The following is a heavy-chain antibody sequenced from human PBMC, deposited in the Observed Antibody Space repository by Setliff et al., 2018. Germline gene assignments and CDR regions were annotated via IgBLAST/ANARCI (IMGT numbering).Heavy chain of an antibody. CDR1: GFTFSSYA. CDR3: ARDQGSYGYRAFDS. V-gene: IGHV3-30*14. J-gene: IGHJ4*02. Sequence: GGSLRLSCAASGFTFSSYAMHWVRQAPGKGLEWVAVISYDGSNKYYADSVKGRFTIPRDNAKGSLYLQMNSLRAEDTAVYYCARDQGSYGYRAFDSWGQGALVTVSS. D-gene: IGHD3-16*01. CDR2: ISYDGSNK.